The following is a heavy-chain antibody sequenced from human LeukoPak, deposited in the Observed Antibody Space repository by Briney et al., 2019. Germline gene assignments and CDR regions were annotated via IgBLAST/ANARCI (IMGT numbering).Heavy chain of an antibody. Sequence: GASVKVSCKASGGRFSDYTVTWVRQIPGQGLEWMGRITPMFSMADYAQKFHDRVTITADKSTTTAYMDLSGLRSEDTAVYYCAGGGRDDFNSWFDPWGQGTLVTVSS. CDR3: AGGGRDDFNSWFDP. D-gene: IGHD5-24*01. CDR2: ITPMFSMA. V-gene: IGHV1-69*02. CDR1: GGRFSDYT. J-gene: IGHJ5*02.